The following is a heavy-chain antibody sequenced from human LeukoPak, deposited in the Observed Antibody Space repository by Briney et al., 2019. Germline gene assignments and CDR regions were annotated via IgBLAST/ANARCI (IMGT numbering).Heavy chain of an antibody. V-gene: IGHV3-9*01. Sequence: GGSLTLSCAASGLTFYDYVMLWLRPAPGKGLEGVSGISWNSGSIGYADSVKGRFTISRDNAKNSLYLQMNSPRAEDTALYYCAKDISGSGSYYLDYWGQGTLVTVSS. CDR2: ISWNSGSI. CDR3: AKDISGSGSYYLDY. J-gene: IGHJ4*02. D-gene: IGHD3-10*01. CDR1: GLTFYDYV.